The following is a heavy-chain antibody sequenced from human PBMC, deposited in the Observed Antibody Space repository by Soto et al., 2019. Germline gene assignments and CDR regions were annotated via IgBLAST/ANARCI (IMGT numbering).Heavy chain of an antibody. CDR1: GYTFTSYA. CDR3: ARVRMYCGGDCYIDY. D-gene: IGHD2-21*02. Sequence: ASVKVSCKASGYTFTSYAMHWVRQAPGQRLEWMGWINTGNGNTKYSQKFQGRVTITRDTSASTAYMELSSLRSEDTAVYYCARVRMYCGGDCYIDYWGQGTLVTAPQ. V-gene: IGHV1-3*04. CDR2: INTGNGNT. J-gene: IGHJ4*02.